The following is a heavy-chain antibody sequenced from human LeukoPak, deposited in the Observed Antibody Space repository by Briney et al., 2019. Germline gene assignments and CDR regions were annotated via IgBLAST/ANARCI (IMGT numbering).Heavy chain of an antibody. CDR1: DNSISSFY. CDR3: ALAPNSNWFDF. CDR2: VYKTGHT. Sequence: SETLSLTCTVSDNSISSFYWSWIRQPPGKGLEWIGFVYKTGHTNYNPSLKSRVAISLDVSKSQVSLRLTSVTAADTAVYYCALAPNSNWFDFWGQGTLVTVSS. J-gene: IGHJ5*01. D-gene: IGHD2-8*01. V-gene: IGHV4-59*08.